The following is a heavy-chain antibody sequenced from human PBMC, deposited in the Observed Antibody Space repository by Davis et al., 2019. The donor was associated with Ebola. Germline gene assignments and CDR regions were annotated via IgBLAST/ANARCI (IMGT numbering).Heavy chain of an antibody. CDR2: TNHRGYT. J-gene: IGHJ3*01. V-gene: IGHV4-34*01. CDR1: GASFSDYY. CDR3: ASRPITLVRDGAFDV. D-gene: IGHD3-10*01. Sequence: SETLSLTCAVYGASFSDYYWSCIRPPPGKWLEWNAETNHRGYTTYTPSLKSRVTISVDTSKNQFSLILSSGTAADTAVYYCASRPITLVRDGAFDVWGQGTMVSVSS.